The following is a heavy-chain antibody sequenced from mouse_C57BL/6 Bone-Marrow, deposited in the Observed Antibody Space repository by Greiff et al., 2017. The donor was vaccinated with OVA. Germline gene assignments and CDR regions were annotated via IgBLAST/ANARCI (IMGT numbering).Heavy chain of an antibody. V-gene: IGHV2-4*01. Sequence: VQLQQSGPGLVQPSQSLSITCTVSGFSLTSYGVHWVRQPPGKGLEWLGVIWSGGSTDYNAAFISRLSISKDNSKSQVFFKMNSLQADDTAIYYCAKKEGYDYDGYWYFDVWGTGTTVTVSS. CDR2: IWSGGST. J-gene: IGHJ1*03. D-gene: IGHD2-4*01. CDR1: GFSLTSYG. CDR3: AKKEGYDYDGYWYFDV.